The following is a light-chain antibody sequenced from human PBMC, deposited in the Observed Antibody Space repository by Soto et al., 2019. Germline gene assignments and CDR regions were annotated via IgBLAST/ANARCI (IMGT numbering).Light chain of an antibody. J-gene: IGLJ3*02. CDR2: RNN. CDR3: AAWDDSLNDWV. CDR1: SSNIGSNT. Sequence: QSVLTQPPSASGTPGQRVTISCSGSSSNIGSNTVDWYQQLPGTAPKLLIYRNNQRPSGVPDRFSGSKSGTSASLAISGLQSEDEAEYYCAAWDDSLNDWVFGGGTQLPVL. V-gene: IGLV1-44*01.